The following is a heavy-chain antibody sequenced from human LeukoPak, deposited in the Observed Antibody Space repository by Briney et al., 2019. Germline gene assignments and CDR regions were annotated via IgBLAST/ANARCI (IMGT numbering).Heavy chain of an antibody. CDR3: AREKIRYYDGSGRGWFDP. V-gene: IGHV4-61*02. J-gene: IGHJ5*02. Sequence: SQTLSLTCTVSGGSISSDNCSWSWIRQPAGKGLEWIGRVYTSGSTNYNPSLKSRVTISVDTSKKQFSLKLSSVTAADTDVYYCAREKIRYYDGSGRGWFDPWGQGTLVPVPS. CDR2: VYTSGST. CDR1: GGSISSDNCS. D-gene: IGHD3-22*01.